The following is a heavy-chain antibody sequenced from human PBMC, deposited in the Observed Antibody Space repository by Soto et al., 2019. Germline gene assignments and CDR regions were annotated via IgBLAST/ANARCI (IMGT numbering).Heavy chain of an antibody. D-gene: IGHD3-16*01. CDR3: ARAAGDGRDWFDP. Sequence: GGSLRLSCAASGFTFSDYGMHWVRQAPGKGLEWVAVISYDGTDKYYADSVKGRFTISRDNPKNTVYLHMNSLTAEDTAVFYCARAAGDGRDWFDPWGQGTLVTVSS. V-gene: IGHV3-30*03. J-gene: IGHJ5*02. CDR2: ISYDGTDK. CDR1: GFTFSDYG.